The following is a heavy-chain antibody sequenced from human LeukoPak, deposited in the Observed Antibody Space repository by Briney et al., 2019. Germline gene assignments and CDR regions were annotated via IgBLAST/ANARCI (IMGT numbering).Heavy chain of an antibody. Sequence: GGSLRLSCAASKFTFSSYAMSWVRQAPGKGLEWVSAISDSGGSTYYADSVKGRFTISRDNSKNTLYLQMNSLRDEDTAVYHCAKDKRIAVAGTGIDYWGQGTLVTVSS. D-gene: IGHD6-19*01. CDR3: AKDKRIAVAGTGIDY. V-gene: IGHV3-23*01. CDR1: KFTFSSYA. J-gene: IGHJ4*02. CDR2: ISDSGGST.